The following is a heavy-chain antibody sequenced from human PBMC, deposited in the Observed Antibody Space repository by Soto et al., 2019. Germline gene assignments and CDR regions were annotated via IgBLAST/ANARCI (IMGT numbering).Heavy chain of an antibody. CDR2: ISAYSGNT. J-gene: IGHJ4*02. CDR3: ARVVKAGDYGDYGRYYFDY. V-gene: IGHV1-18*04. CDR1: GYTFTYYE. D-gene: IGHD4-17*01. Sequence: ASVKVSCKASGYTFTYYEITWVRQAPGQGLEWMGWISAYSGNTNYAQKLQGRLTMTTDTSTNTAYMELRSLRSDDTAVYYCARVVKAGDYGDYGRYYFDYWGRG.